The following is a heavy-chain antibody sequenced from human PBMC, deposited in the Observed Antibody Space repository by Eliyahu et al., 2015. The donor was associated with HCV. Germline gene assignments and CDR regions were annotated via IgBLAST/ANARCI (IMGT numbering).Heavy chain of an antibody. CDR1: GFTFDDYA. CDR3: AKDTGPLVVYGDYNPEGAFDI. D-gene: IGHD4-17*01. V-gene: IGHV3-9*01. J-gene: IGHJ3*02. CDR2: ISWNSGSI. Sequence: EVQLVESGGGLVQPGRSLRLSCAASGFTFDDYAMHWVRQAPGKGLEWVSGISWNSGSIGYADSVKGRFTISRDNAKNSLYLQMNSLRAEDTALYYCAKDTGPLVVYGDYNPEGAFDIWGQGTMVTVSS.